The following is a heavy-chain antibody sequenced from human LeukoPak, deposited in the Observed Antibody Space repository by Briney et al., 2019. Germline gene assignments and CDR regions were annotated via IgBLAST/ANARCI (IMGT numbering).Heavy chain of an antibody. V-gene: IGHV3-66*01. CDR3: ARAGPSSSWHQFDY. Sequence: PGGSLRLSCAASGFTVSRNYMSWVRQAPGKGLEWVSVIYSDGSTYYADSVKGRFTISRDNSKNTLYLQMNSLRAEDTAVYYCARAGPSSSWHQFDYWGQGTLVTVSS. CDR1: GFTVSRNY. CDR2: IYSDGST. D-gene: IGHD6-13*01. J-gene: IGHJ4*02.